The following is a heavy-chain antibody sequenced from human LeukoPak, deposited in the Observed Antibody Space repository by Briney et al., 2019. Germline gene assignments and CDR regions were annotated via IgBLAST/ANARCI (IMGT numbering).Heavy chain of an antibody. Sequence: SETLSLTCTVSGGSISSSSYYWGWRRQPPGKGGEGVGSIYDSGSTYYHPSLKSRLTISVDTSKNQFSLKLSSVTAADTAVYYCASINKDIVVVPAALADYWGQGTLVTVSS. J-gene: IGHJ4*02. CDR2: IYDSGST. V-gene: IGHV4-39*01. CDR1: GGSISSSSYY. D-gene: IGHD2-2*01. CDR3: ASINKDIVVVPAALADY.